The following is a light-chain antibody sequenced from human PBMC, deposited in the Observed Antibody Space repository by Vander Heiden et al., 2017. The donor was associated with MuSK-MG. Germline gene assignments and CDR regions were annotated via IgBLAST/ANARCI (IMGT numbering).Light chain of an antibody. CDR2: QDS. CDR1: KLGDKY. V-gene: IGLV3-1*01. J-gene: IGLJ2*01. Sequence: SYELTQPPSVSVSPGQTASITCSGDKLGDKYACWYQQKPGQSPVLVIYQDSKRPSGIPERFSGSNSGNKANLNISGTQAMDEADDYCQAWDSSTVVFGGGTKLTVL. CDR3: QAWDSSTVV.